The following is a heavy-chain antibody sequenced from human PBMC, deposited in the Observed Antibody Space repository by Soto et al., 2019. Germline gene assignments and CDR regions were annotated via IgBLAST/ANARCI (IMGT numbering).Heavy chain of an antibody. V-gene: IGHV4-59*11. J-gene: IGHJ4*02. Sequence: QVQLQESGPGLVKPSETLSLTCTVSGGSISNHYWSWIRQPPGKGLEWIWYIYYNGNTNYNPSLKSRVTMSVDTSKNQISLKLSSVTAADTAVYYCTRANWYSEYWGQGTLVTVSS. CDR3: TRANWYSEY. CDR1: GGSISNHY. CDR2: IYYNGNT. D-gene: IGHD7-27*01.